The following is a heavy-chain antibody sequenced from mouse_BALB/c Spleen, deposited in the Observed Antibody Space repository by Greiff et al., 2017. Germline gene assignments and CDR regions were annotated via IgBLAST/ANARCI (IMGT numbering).Heavy chain of an antibody. CDR3: ARNPPKDYGSSYYAMDY. CDR1: GFSLSRYS. J-gene: IGHJ4*01. V-gene: IGHV2-6-4*01. CDR2: IWGGGST. D-gene: IGHD1-1*01. Sequence: VMLVASGPGLVAPSQSLSITCTVSGFSLSRYSVHWVRQPPGKGLEWLGMIWGGGSTDYNSALKSRLSISKDNSKSQVFLKMNSLQTDDTAMYYCARNPPKDYGSSYYAMDYWGQGTSVTVSS.